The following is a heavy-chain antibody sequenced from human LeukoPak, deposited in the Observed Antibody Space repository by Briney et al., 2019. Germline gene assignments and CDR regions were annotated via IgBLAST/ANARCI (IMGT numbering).Heavy chain of an antibody. V-gene: IGHV4-39*07. CDR3: ARAPWAYGNYVHAFDI. D-gene: IGHD4-11*01. J-gene: IGHJ3*02. CDR2: VYSGGRI. Sequence: SETLSLTCTVSGGSFSGSYYWGWIRQPPGKGLEWIGSVYSGGRIYYNPSLKSRVTISVDTSKNHFSLKLTSVTAADTAVYYCARAPWAYGNYVHAFDIWGQGTMVTVSS. CDR1: GGSFSGSYY.